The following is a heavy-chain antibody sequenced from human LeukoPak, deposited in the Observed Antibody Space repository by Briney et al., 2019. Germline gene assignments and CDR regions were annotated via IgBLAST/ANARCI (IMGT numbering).Heavy chain of an antibody. Sequence: GRSLRLSCAASGFTFSSYAMHWVRQAPGKGLEWVAVISYDGSNKYYADSVKGRFTISRDNSKNTLYLQMNSPRAEDTAVYYCARAAADVYYYYYMDVWGKGTTVTVSS. V-gene: IGHV3-30*04. CDR1: GFTFSSYA. CDR2: ISYDGSNK. D-gene: IGHD6-13*01. CDR3: ARAAADVYYYYYMDV. J-gene: IGHJ6*03.